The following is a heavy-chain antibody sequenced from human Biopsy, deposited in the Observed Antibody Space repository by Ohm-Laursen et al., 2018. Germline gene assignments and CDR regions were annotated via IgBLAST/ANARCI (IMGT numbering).Heavy chain of an antibody. V-gene: IGHV1-2*02. CDR2: INPNSGNA. CDR1: GYTFAGYY. D-gene: IGHD2-15*01. Sequence: ASVKVSCKASGYTFAGYYLHWVRQAPGHGLEWMGWINPNSGNANYAQSFQGRLTVTRDTSITTAYMELTSLTSDDTAIYYCARVSAYPSIDGYYGLDLWGQGTTVIVSS. CDR3: ARVSAYPSIDGYYGLDL. J-gene: IGHJ6*02.